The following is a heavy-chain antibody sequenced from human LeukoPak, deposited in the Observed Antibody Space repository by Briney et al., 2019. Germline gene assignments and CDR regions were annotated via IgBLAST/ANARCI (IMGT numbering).Heavy chain of an antibody. CDR2: IWYDGSNK. V-gene: IGHV3-33*01. CDR1: GFTFGNSG. D-gene: IGHD3-22*01. Sequence: GRSLRLSCAASGFTFGNSGMHWVRQAPGKGLEWVAVIWYDGSNKYYADSVKGRFTISRDNSKNTLYLQMNSLRAEDTAVYYCARDYYCDSSGFYAPWGQGTLVTVSS. CDR3: ARDYYCDSSGFYAP. J-gene: IGHJ5*02.